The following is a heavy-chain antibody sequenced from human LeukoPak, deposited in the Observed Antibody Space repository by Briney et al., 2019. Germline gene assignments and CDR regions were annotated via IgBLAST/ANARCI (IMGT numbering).Heavy chain of an antibody. CDR2: IYYSGST. J-gene: IGHJ5*02. Sequence: SETLSLTCTVSGGSISSYYWSWIRQPPGKGLEWIGYIYYSGSTNYNPSLKSRVTISVDTSKNQFSLKLSSVTAADAAMYYCARVTWLGELGNWFDPWGQGTLVSVSS. D-gene: IGHD3-10*01. CDR3: ARVTWLGELGNWFDP. V-gene: IGHV4-59*01. CDR1: GGSISSYY.